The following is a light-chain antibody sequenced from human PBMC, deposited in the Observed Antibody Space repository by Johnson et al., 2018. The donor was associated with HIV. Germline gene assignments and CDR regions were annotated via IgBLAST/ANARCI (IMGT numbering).Light chain of an antibody. CDR1: SSNIGNNY. CDR2: ENN. CDR3: GTGDSSLGGHYV. Sequence: QSVLTQPPSVSAAPGQKVTISCSGSSSNIGNNYVSWYQQLPGTAPKLLIYENNKRPSGIPNRFSGSKSGTAATLGITGLQTGDEADYYCGTGDSSLGGHYVFGPGTKVTVL. J-gene: IGLJ1*01. V-gene: IGLV1-51*02.